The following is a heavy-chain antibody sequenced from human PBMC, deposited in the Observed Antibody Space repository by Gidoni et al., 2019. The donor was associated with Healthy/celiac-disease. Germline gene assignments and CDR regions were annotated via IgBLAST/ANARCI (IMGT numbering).Heavy chain of an antibody. Sequence: QVQLHESGSVLVKPSESPSLTCPVSGYSISSGYFCGWIRQPPGKGMEWIGSINHSGRTYYNPSLKSRVTISVDTSKNQCSLKLSSVTAADTAVYYCASERGVCIGGSCWYYYGMDVWGQGTTVTVSS. CDR2: INHSGRT. D-gene: IGHD2-15*01. CDR3: ASERGVCIGGSCWYYYGMDV. CDR1: GYSISSGYF. J-gene: IGHJ6*02. V-gene: IGHV4-38-2*02.